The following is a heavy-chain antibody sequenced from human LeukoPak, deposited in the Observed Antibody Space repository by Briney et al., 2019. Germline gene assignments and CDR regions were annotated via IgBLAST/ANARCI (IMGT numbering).Heavy chain of an antibody. CDR3: ARGFGAARACSFDY. J-gene: IGHJ4*02. CDR2: ISSSGSTI. CDR1: GFTFSSYE. Sequence: GGSLRLSCAASGFTFSSYEMNWVRQAPGKGLEWVSYISSSGSTIYYADSVKGRFTISRDNAKNSLYLQMNSLRAEDTAVYYCARGFGAARACSFDYWGQGTLVTVSS. V-gene: IGHV3-48*03. D-gene: IGHD6-6*01.